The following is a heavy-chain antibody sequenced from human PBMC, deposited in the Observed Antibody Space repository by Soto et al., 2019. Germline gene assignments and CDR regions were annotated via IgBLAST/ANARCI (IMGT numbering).Heavy chain of an antibody. CDR3: VKNSGWFNT. CDR2: IDGSGGIT. D-gene: IGHD3-10*01. Sequence: GGSLRLSCAASGFTFGATDMSWVRQSPGEGLEWVSTIDGSGGITYYADSVKGRFTISRDNSRNTVYLQMNSLRGDDTALYYCVKNSGWFNTWGQGALVTVSS. CDR1: GFTFGATD. J-gene: IGHJ5*02. V-gene: IGHV3-23*01.